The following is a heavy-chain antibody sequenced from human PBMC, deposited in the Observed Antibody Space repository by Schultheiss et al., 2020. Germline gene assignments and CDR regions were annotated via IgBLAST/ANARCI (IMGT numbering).Heavy chain of an antibody. V-gene: IGHV4-34*01. CDR1: GGSFSGYY. CDR2: INHSGST. Sequence: SQTLSLTCAVYGGSFSGYYWSWICQPPGKGLEWIGEINHSGSTNYNPSLKSRVTISVDTSKNQFSLKLSSVTAADTAVYYCARAGRGWLQFPDYWGQGTLVTVSS. CDR3: ARAGRGWLQFPDY. D-gene: IGHD5-24*01. J-gene: IGHJ4*02.